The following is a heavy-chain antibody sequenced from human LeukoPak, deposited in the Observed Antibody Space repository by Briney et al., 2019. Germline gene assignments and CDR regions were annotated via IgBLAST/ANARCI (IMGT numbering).Heavy chain of an antibody. J-gene: IGHJ4*02. CDR1: GFTFSSYE. V-gene: IGHV3-48*03. D-gene: IGHD4-17*01. CDR3: ARVAINDYGDYFDY. CDR2: ISSSDSTI. Sequence: GGSLRLSCAASGFTFSSYEMNWVRQAPGKGLEWVSYISSSDSTIYYADSVKGRFTITRDNAKNSLYLQMNSLRAEDTAVYYCARVAINDYGDYFDYWGQGTLVTVSS.